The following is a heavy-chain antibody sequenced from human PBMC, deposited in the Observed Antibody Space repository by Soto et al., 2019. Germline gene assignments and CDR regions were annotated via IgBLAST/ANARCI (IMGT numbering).Heavy chain of an antibody. J-gene: IGHJ5*02. CDR1: GGSFSGYY. CDR2: INHSGST. Sequence: TLSLTCAVYGGSFSGYYWSWIRQPPGKGLEWIGEINHSGSTNYNPSLKSRVTISVDTSKNQFSLQLSSVTAADTAVYYCARRLSGSYSGWFDPWGQGTLVTVSS. D-gene: IGHD1-26*01. CDR3: ARRLSGSYSGWFDP. V-gene: IGHV4-34*01.